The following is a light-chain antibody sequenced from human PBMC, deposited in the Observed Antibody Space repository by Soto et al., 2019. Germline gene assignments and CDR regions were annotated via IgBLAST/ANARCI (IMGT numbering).Light chain of an antibody. CDR2: DVN. V-gene: IGLV2-14*01. J-gene: IGLJ1*01. Sequence: QSALTQPASVSGSPGQSITISCTGTSSDIGGYNFVSWYQQHPGKAPKLMIYDVNNRPSGISIRFSGSKSGNTASLTISGLQAEDEAEYYCSSYTSSGMLYVFATGTKLTVL. CDR3: SSYTSSGMLYV. CDR1: SSDIGGYNF.